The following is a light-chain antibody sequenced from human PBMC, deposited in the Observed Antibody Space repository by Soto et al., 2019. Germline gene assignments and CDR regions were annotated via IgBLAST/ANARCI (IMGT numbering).Light chain of an antibody. CDR1: QSVRNY. CDR2: DAS. Sequence: ASQSVRNYLAWYQQKPGQAPRLLIDDASKRATGIPARFSRTRSGSXXTLTISSLEPVDFAVYYCQQRSSSITFGQGTRLEIK. J-gene: IGKJ5*01. V-gene: IGKV3-11*02. CDR3: QQRSSSIT.